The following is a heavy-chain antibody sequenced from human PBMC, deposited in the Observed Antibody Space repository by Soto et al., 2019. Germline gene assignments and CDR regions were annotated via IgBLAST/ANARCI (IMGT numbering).Heavy chain of an antibody. CDR1: GYTYNNYA. CDR3: ARDSGYCSGGSCYSPRYYGMDV. J-gene: IGHJ6*02. CDR2: ISAFNGTA. D-gene: IGHD2-15*01. V-gene: IGHV1-18*01. Sequence: ASVKVSCKASGYTYNNYAFSWLRQAPGQGLEWMGWISAFNGTADYAQKFQGRVTMTTDTSTSTAYMELSSLRSEDTAVYYCARDSGYCSGGSCYSPRYYGMDVWGQGTTVTVSS.